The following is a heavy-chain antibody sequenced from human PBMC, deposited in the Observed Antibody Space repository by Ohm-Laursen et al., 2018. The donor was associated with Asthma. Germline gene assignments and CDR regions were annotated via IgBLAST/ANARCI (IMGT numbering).Heavy chain of an antibody. CDR3: AREVNIRMDSDAFDI. V-gene: IGHV3-53*01. D-gene: IGHD3-16*01. CDR1: GFTVSSNY. CDR2: IYSGGST. J-gene: IGHJ3*02. Sequence: SLRLSCAASGFTVSSNYMSWVRQAPGKGLEWVSVIYSGGSTYYADSVKGRFTISRDNSKNTLYLQINSLTAADTAVYFCAREVNIRMDSDAFDIWGQGTMVTVSS.